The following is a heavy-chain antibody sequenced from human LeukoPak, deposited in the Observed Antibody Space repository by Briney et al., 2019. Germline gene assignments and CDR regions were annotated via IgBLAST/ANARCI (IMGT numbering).Heavy chain of an antibody. J-gene: IGHJ4*02. CDR2: ISAYNGNT. CDR3: ARDSYYDSSGSNSPHY. D-gene: IGHD3-22*01. V-gene: IGHV1-18*01. Sequence: GASVKVSCKASGYTFTSYGISWVRQAPGQGLEWMGWISAYNGNTNYAQKLQGRVTMTTDTSTSTAYMELRSLRSDDTAVYYCARDSYYDSSGSNSPHYWGQGTLVTVSS. CDR1: GYTFTSYG.